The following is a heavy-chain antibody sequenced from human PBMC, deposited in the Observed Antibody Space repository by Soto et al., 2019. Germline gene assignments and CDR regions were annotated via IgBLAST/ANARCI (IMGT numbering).Heavy chain of an antibody. CDR1: GYTFTDYC. J-gene: IGHJ6*02. V-gene: IGHV1-2*02. CDR2: ISPNSGGT. Sequence: GASVKVSCKASGYTFTDYCMHWVRQAPGHGLEWMGWISPNSGGTNYAQKFQGSVTMTRATSITTAYMELSRLRSDDTAVYYCARGDYYVMDVWGQGTTVTVSS. CDR3: ARGDYYVMDV.